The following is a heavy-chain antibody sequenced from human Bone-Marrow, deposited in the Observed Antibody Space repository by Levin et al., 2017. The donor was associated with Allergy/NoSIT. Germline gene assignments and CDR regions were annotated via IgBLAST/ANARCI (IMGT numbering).Heavy chain of an antibody. CDR1: GFTFSSYA. D-gene: IGHD6-13*01. V-gene: IGHV3-23*01. CDR3: AKEISPIAAARSSAFDI. J-gene: IGHJ3*02. Sequence: PGGSLRLSCAASGFTFSSYAMSWVRQAPGKGLEWVSAISGSGGSTYYADSVKGRFTISRDNSKNTLYLQMNSLRAEDTAVYYCAKEISPIAAARSSAFDIWGQGTMVTVSS. CDR2: ISGSGGST.